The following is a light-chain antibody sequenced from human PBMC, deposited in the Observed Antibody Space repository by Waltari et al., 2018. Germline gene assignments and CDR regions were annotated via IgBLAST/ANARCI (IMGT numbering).Light chain of an antibody. CDR2: WAS. J-gene: IGKJ3*01. Sequence: DIVMTQSPESLAVSLGEKATINCKSSQSVLHNSKNKNYVTGYQQKPGQPPKVLIYWASTRESEVPDRFSGSGSGTDFTLTISSLQAEDVAVYYCQQYYSSPFTFGPGTKVDIK. CDR3: QQYYSSPFT. CDR1: QSVLHNSKNKNY. V-gene: IGKV4-1*01.